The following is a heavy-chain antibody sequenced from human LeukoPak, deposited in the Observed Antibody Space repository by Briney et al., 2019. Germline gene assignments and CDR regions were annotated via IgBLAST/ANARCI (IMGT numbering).Heavy chain of an antibody. V-gene: IGHV1-2*02. CDR1: GYTFTGYY. D-gene: IGHD3-10*01. Sequence: GASVKVSCKASGYTFTGYYMHWVRQAPGQGLEWMGWINPNSGGTNYAQKFQGRVTMTRDTSISTAYMELSRLRSDDTAVYYCARVVPSLWRTGGFDYWGQGTLVTVSS. CDR3: ARVVPSLWRTGGFDY. J-gene: IGHJ4*02. CDR2: INPNSGGT.